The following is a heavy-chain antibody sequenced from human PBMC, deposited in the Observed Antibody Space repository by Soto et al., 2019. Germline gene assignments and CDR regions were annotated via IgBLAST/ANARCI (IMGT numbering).Heavy chain of an antibody. CDR2: ISWNSGSI. CDR1: GFTFDDYA. D-gene: IGHD4-17*01. Sequence: EVQLVESGGGLVQPGRSLRLSCAASGFTFDDYAMHWVRQAPGKGLEWVSGISWNSGSIGYADSVKGRFTISRDNAKNSLYLQMNSLRAEDTALYYCAKALLPTVTVNDAFDIWGQGTMVTVSS. J-gene: IGHJ3*02. V-gene: IGHV3-9*01. CDR3: AKALLPTVTVNDAFDI.